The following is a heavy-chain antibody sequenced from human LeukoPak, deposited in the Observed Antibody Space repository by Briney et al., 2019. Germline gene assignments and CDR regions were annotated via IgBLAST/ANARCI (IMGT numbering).Heavy chain of an antibody. Sequence: GGSLRLSCAASGFTFSSYSMNWVRQAPGKGLEWASHITASGTAMFYADSVKGRFTISRDNAKNSLYLQMNSLRDEDTAVYYCASSGSYRFDYWGQGTLVTVSS. V-gene: IGHV3-48*02. CDR1: GFTFSSYS. CDR2: ITASGTAM. CDR3: ASSGSYRFDY. D-gene: IGHD1-26*01. J-gene: IGHJ4*02.